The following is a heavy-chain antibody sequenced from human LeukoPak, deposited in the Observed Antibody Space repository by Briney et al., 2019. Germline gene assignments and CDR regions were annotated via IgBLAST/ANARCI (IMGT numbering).Heavy chain of an antibody. CDR1: GYTFTSYD. V-gene: IGHV1-8*01. CDR3: ARVRCSGGSCYYYYYGVDV. J-gene: IGHJ6*02. Sequence: ASVKVSCKASGYTFTSYDINWVRQATGQGLEWMGWMNPNSGNTGYAQKFQGRVTMTRNTSISTAYMELSSLRSEDTAVYYCARVRCSGGSCYYYYYGVDVWGQGTTVTVSS. CDR2: MNPNSGNT. D-gene: IGHD2-15*01.